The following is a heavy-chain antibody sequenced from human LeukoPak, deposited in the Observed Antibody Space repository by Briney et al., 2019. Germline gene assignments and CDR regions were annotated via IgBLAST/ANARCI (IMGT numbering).Heavy chain of an antibody. CDR3: ARDYYGSGSSSDY. V-gene: IGHV3-21*06. CDR2: ISSSSSYT. CDR1: GFTFSSYR. Sequence: GGSLRLSRAASGFTFSSYRMNWVRQAPGKGLEWVSSISSSSSYTYYADSVKGRFTISRDNAKNSLYLQMNSLGAEDTAVYHCARDYYGSGSSSDYWGQGTLVTVSS. J-gene: IGHJ4*02. D-gene: IGHD3-10*01.